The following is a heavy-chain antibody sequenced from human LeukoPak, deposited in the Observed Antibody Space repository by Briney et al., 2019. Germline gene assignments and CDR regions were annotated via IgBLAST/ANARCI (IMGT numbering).Heavy chain of an antibody. Sequence: GESLKISCQASGYNFITYWIGWVRHMPGKGLEWMGIIYPADFDTRFSPSVQGQVTISADRSINTAYLQWRSLKASDTAMYFCVRLGYSYGLPPYYYFDFDVWGQGTTVTVSS. CDR3: VRLGYSYGLPPYYYFDFDV. D-gene: IGHD5-18*01. CDR2: IYPADFDT. CDR1: GYNFITYW. J-gene: IGHJ6*02. V-gene: IGHV5-51*01.